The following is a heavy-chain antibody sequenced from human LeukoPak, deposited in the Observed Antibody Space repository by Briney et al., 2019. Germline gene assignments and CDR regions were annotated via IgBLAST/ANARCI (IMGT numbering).Heavy chain of an antibody. Sequence: GGSLRLSCAASGLTFSSYWMSWVRQAPGKGLEWVANIKHDGSERYYVDSVKGRFTISRDNAKNSLYLQMNSLRAEDTAVYSCAKARGEQNGGSNYWGQGTQVIVSS. V-gene: IGHV3-7*03. CDR3: AKARGEQNGGSNY. CDR1: GLTFSSYW. CDR2: IKHDGSER. D-gene: IGHD2-15*01. J-gene: IGHJ4*02.